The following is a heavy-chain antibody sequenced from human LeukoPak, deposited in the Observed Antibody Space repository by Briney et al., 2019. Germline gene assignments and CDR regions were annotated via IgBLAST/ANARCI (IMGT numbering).Heavy chain of an antibody. D-gene: IGHD5-24*01. Sequence: GGSLRLSCAASGFIFSDYYMSWIRQAPGKGLEWVSYISSSGSSIYYADSVKGRFTISRDNAKDSLYLQMNSLRAEDTAVYYCARDGYNSHFDYWGQGTLVTVSS. CDR2: ISSSGSSI. V-gene: IGHV3-11*01. J-gene: IGHJ4*02. CDR3: ARDGYNSHFDY. CDR1: GFIFSDYY.